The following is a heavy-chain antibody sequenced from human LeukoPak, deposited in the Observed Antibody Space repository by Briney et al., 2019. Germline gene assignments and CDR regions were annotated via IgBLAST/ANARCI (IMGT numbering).Heavy chain of an antibody. CDR3: ARFQKFSLIRGNRFDP. CDR2: INHSGST. CDR1: GGSFSGYY. J-gene: IGHJ5*02. V-gene: IGHV4-34*01. Sequence: PSETLSLTCAVYGGSFSGYYWSWIRQPPGKGLEWIGEINHSGSTNYNPSLKSRVTISVDTSKNQFSLKLSSVTAADTAVYYCARFQKFSLIRGNRFDPWGQGTLVTVSS. D-gene: IGHD3-10*01.